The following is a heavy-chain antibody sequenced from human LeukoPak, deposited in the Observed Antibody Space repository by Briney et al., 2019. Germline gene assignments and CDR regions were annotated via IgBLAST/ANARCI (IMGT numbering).Heavy chain of an antibody. V-gene: IGHV1-2*06. D-gene: IGHD3-10*01. Sequence: ASVKVSCKASGYTFTGYYMHWVRQAPGQGLEWMGRLNPNSGGTNYAQKFQGRVTMTRDTSISTAYMELSRLRSDDTAVYYCARVSGGLLWFGESPIDYWGQGTLVTVSS. CDR1: GYTFTGYY. CDR3: ARVSGGLLWFGESPIDY. CDR2: LNPNSGGT. J-gene: IGHJ4*02.